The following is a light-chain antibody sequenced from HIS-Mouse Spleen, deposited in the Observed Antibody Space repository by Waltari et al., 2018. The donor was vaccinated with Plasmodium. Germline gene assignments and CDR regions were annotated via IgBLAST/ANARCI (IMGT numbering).Light chain of an antibody. V-gene: IGLV1-40*01. CDR3: QSYDSSLSGVV. CDR2: GNS. Sequence: QSVLTQPPSVSGAPGQRVTISCTGSSSNIGAGYDVHWYQQIPGTAPKLLIYGNSRRPSGVPDRCSGSKSGTSASLALAGLQAEDEADYYCQSYDSSLSGVVFGGGTKLTVL. CDR1: SSNIGAGYD. J-gene: IGLJ2*01.